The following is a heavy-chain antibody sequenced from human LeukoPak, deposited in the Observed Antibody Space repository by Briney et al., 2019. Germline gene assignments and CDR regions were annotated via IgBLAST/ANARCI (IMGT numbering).Heavy chain of an antibody. J-gene: IGHJ4*02. Sequence: GGSLRLSCAASGFTFDDYAMHWVRQAPGKGLEWVSGISWNSGSIGYADSVKGRFTISRDNAKNSLYLQMNSLRAEDTALYYCARDTMVRGVKMGYWGQGTLVTVSS. D-gene: IGHD3-10*01. CDR3: ARDTMVRGVKMGY. V-gene: IGHV3-9*01. CDR2: ISWNSGSI. CDR1: GFTFDDYA.